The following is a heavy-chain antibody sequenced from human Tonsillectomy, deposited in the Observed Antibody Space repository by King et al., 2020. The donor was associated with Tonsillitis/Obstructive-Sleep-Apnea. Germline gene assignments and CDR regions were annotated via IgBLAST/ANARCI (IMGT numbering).Heavy chain of an antibody. CDR2: TYYRSKWYN. V-gene: IGHV6-1*01. Sequence: VQLQQSGPGLVKPSQTLSLTCAISGDSVSSNSAAWNWIRLSPSRGLEWLGRTYYRSKWYNDYAVSMKSRITINPDTSKNQFSLQLSSVTPEDTAMYYCAREELVQLLGWFGPWGQGTLVTVSS. CDR3: AREELVQLLGWFGP. D-gene: IGHD5-18*01. J-gene: IGHJ5*02. CDR1: GDSVSSNSAA.